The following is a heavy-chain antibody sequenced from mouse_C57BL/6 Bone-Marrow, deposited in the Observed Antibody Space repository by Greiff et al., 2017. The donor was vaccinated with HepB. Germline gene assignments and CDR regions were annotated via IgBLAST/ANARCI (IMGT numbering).Heavy chain of an antibody. V-gene: IGHV1-61*01. CDR2: IYPSDSET. CDR3: ARGDYAMDY. CDR1: GYTFTSYW. Sequence: QVQLQQPGAELVRPGSSVKLSCKASGYTFTSYWMDWVKQRPGQGLEWIGNIYPSDSETHYNQKFKDKATLTVDKSSSTAYMQLSSLTSEDSAVYYCARGDYAMDYWGQGTSGTVSS. J-gene: IGHJ4*01.